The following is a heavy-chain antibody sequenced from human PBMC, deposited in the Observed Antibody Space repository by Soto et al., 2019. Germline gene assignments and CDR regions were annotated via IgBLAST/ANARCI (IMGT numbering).Heavy chain of an antibody. V-gene: IGHV1-46*01. CDR2: INPSGGST. CDR3: ASSRWSGSYSDGPAY. Sequence: GASVKVSCKASGYTFTSYYMHWVRQAPGQGLEWMGIINPSGGSTSYAQKFQGRVTMTRDTSTSTVYMELSSLRSEDTAVYYCASSRWSGSYSDGPAYWGQGTLVTVSS. D-gene: IGHD1-26*01. CDR1: GYTFTSYY. J-gene: IGHJ4*02.